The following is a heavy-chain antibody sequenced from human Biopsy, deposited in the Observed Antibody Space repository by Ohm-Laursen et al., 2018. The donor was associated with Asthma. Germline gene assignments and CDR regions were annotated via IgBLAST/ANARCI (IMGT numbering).Heavy chain of an antibody. V-gene: IGHV1-69*13. CDR1: GGTFSNFA. CDR2: IMTVFGTT. CDR3: ARCQVGYSSGWSLLLKKIYYSGMDV. D-gene: IGHD6-19*01. Sequence: SVKVSCNAPGGTFSNFAISWVRQAPGQGPEWLGGIMTVFGTTNYAQKFQGRVTITADESTSTAYMEVTSLRSEDTAIYYCARCQVGYSSGWSLLLKKIYYSGMDVWGQGTAVTVSS. J-gene: IGHJ6*02.